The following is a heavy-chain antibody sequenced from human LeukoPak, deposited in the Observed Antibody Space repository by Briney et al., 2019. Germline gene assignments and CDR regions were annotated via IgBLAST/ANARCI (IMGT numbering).Heavy chain of an antibody. V-gene: IGHV1-8*02. J-gene: IGHJ4*02. Sequence: ASVKVSCKASGYTFTNYGINWVRQATGQGLEWMGWMNPNSGNTGYAQKFQGRVTMTRNTSISTAYMELSSLRSEDTAVYYCATYYGSGSYALATFDYWGQGTLVTVSS. D-gene: IGHD3-10*01. CDR1: GYTFTNYG. CDR2: MNPNSGNT. CDR3: ATYYGSGSYALATFDY.